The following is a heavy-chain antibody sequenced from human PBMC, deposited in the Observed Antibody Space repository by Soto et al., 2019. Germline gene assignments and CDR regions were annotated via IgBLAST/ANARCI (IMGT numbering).Heavy chain of an antibody. J-gene: IGHJ5*02. V-gene: IGHV3-23*01. Sequence: GGSLRLSCAASGFTFSSYAMSWVRQAPGKGLEWVSAISGSGGSTYYADSVKGRFTISRDNSKNTLYLQMNSLRAEDTAVYYCAKGTEYVDTAMVTDWFDPWGQGTLVTVSS. CDR1: GFTFSSYA. CDR3: AKGTEYVDTAMVTDWFDP. D-gene: IGHD5-18*01. CDR2: ISGSGGST.